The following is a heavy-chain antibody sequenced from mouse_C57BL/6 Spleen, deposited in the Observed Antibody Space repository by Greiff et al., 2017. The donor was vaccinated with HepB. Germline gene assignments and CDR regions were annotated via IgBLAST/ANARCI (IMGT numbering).Heavy chain of an antibody. CDR1: GYSITSGYD. D-gene: IGHD1-1*01. CDR3: ARNLITTVVAEWYFDV. Sequence: EVMLVESGPGMVKPSQSLSLTCTVTGYSITSGYDWHWIRHFPGNKLEWMGYISYSGSTNYNPSLKSRISITHDTSKNHFFLKLNSVTTEDTATYYCARNLITTVVAEWYFDVWGTGTTVTVSS. CDR2: ISYSGST. V-gene: IGHV3-1*01. J-gene: IGHJ1*03.